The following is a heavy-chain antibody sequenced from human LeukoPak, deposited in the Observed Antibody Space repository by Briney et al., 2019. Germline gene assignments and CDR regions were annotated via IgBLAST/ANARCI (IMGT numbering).Heavy chain of an antibody. CDR1: GFTFSSYA. J-gene: IGHJ4*02. Sequence: PGGSLRLSCAASGFTFSSYAMNWVRQAPGKRLEWLSFTSSSSGSTHYADSVKGRFTISRDNAKNSLHLQMNSLRAEDTAVYYCARGRDSGSFIIDYWGQGTLVTVSS. CDR3: ARGRDSGSFIIDY. V-gene: IGHV3-48*01. D-gene: IGHD3-10*01. CDR2: TSSSSGST.